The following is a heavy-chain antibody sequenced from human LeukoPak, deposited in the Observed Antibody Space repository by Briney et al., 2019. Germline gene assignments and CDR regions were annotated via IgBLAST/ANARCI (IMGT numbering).Heavy chain of an antibody. Sequence: ASVKVSCKASGGTFSSYTISWVRQAPGQGLEWMGRIIPILNITDYAQNFQGRVTLTADKSTSTAYMELSTLRSEDMAVYYCAKDGVVVVATSVYYYYYGMDVWGQGTTVTVSS. V-gene: IGHV1-69*02. CDR2: IIPILNIT. CDR3: AKDGVVVVATSVYYYYYGMDV. D-gene: IGHD2-2*01. CDR1: GGTFSSYT. J-gene: IGHJ6*02.